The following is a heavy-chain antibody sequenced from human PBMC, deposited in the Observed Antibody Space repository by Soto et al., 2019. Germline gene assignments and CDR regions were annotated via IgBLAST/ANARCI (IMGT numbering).Heavy chain of an antibody. J-gene: IGHJ6*02. CDR2: IIPIFGTA. CDR1: GGTFSSYA. D-gene: IGHD2-15*01. CDR3: AHPGYCSGGSCYPTGRHYYYGMDV. Sequence: ASVKVSCKASGGTFSSYAISWVRQAPGQGLEWMGGIIPIFGTANYAQKFQGRVTITADESTSTAYMELGSLRSEDTAVYYCAHPGYCSGGSCYPTGRHYYYGMDVWGQGTTVTVSS. V-gene: IGHV1-69*13.